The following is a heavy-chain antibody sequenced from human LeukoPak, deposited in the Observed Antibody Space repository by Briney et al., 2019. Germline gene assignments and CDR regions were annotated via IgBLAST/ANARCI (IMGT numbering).Heavy chain of an antibody. J-gene: IGHJ3*02. Sequence: PGGSLRLSCAASGFTFSSYSMNWVRQAPGKGLEWVSSISSSSSYIYYADSVKGRFTISRDNAKNSLYLQMNSLRAEDTAVYYCARTITMIVVDAFDIWGQGTMVTVSS. V-gene: IGHV3-21*01. D-gene: IGHD3-22*01. CDR2: ISSSSSYI. CDR3: ARTITMIVVDAFDI. CDR1: GFTFSSYS.